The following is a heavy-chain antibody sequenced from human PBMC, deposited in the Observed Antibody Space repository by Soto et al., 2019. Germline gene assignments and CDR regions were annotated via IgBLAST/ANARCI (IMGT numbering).Heavy chain of an antibody. V-gene: IGHV4-59*13. Sequence: QVQLQESGPGLVKPSETLSLTCTVSGGSISSYYWSWIRQPPGTGLEWIGYIYYSGSTNYNPSLTSRVTISVDTSKNQFYLKLSSVTAADTAVYYCQRVWGGAFDIWGQETIVTVSS. CDR1: GGSISSYY. D-gene: IGHD3-10*01. CDR2: IYYSGST. J-gene: IGHJ3*02. CDR3: QRVWGGAFDI.